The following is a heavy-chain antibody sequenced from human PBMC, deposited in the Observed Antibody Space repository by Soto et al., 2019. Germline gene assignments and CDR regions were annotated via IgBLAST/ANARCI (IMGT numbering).Heavy chain of an antibody. J-gene: IGHJ4*02. CDR1: XYSFTTYW. Sequence: GESLKISCQGSXYSFTTYWISLVRQMPGKGLECMGRIDPTDSYTDYSPSFEGHVTMSVDRSINTAYLEWSSLKASDTAMYYCARLVYYDSSGYPRTSPHANPDYWGQGTLVTVSS. D-gene: IGHD3-22*01. CDR2: IDPTDSYT. V-gene: IGHV5-10-1*01. CDR3: ARLVYYDSSGYPRTSPHANPDY.